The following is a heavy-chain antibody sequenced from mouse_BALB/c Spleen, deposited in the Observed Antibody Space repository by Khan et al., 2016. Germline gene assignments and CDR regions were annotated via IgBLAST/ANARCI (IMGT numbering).Heavy chain of an antibody. J-gene: IGHJ3*01. CDR1: GYEFSSYW. CDR2: IYPGDGDT. D-gene: IGHD2-3*01. V-gene: IGHV1-80*01. Sequence: QVQLQQSGAELVRPGSSVKISCKASGYEFSSYWMNWVKQRPGQGLEWIGQIYPGDGDTNYNGKFKGKATLTADKSSSTAYMQLSSLTSEDSAVYFCATYDGPRGFAYWGQGTLVTVSA. CDR3: ATYDGPRGFAY.